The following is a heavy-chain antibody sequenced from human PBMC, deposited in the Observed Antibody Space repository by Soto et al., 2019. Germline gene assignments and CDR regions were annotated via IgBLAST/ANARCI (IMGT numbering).Heavy chain of an antibody. Sequence: ASVRVSCKASGYTFTSYDIYWVRQATGQGLEWMGWMNPNTGNSAYAQKFQGRVTVTSDTSINTVHMELNSLRSEDTAVYYCARRAETNGWNGFGADKYYFDFWGQGTLVTVSS. V-gene: IGHV1-8*01. D-gene: IGHD1-1*01. CDR3: ARRAETNGWNGFGADKYYFDF. J-gene: IGHJ4*02. CDR1: GYTFTSYD. CDR2: MNPNTGNS.